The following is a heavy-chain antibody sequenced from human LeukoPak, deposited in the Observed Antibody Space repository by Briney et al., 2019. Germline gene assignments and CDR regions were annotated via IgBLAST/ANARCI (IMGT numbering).Heavy chain of an antibody. D-gene: IGHD2-2*01. Sequence: ASVKVSCKASGGTFSSCAISWVRQAPGQGLEWMGGIIPIFGTANYAQKFQGRVTITADESTSTAYMELSSLRSEDTAVYYCATSLDCSSTSCYLFLFDYWGQGTLVTVSS. J-gene: IGHJ4*02. CDR3: ATSLDCSSTSCYLFLFDY. V-gene: IGHV1-69*13. CDR1: GGTFSSCA. CDR2: IIPIFGTA.